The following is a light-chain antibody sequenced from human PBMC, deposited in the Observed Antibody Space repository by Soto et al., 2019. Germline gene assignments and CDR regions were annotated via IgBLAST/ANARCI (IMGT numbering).Light chain of an antibody. CDR3: QQCHNSPQT. J-gene: IGKJ1*01. CDR2: AAS. V-gene: IGKV1-39*01. Sequence: DIQMTQSPSSLSASVGDRVTITCRASQSISSYLNWYQQKPGKPPRLLIYAASSLQSGVPSRFSGSGSGTDFTLTISSLQPEDFATYSCQQCHNSPQTFGQGTKVDIK. CDR1: QSISSY.